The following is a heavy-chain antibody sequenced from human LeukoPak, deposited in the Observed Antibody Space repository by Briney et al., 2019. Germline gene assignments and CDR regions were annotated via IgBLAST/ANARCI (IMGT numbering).Heavy chain of an antibody. CDR2: IYTSGST. CDR3: ARHSGYDRLGIDY. J-gene: IGHJ4*02. D-gene: IGHD5-12*01. V-gene: IGHV4-4*09. CDR1: GGSISSYH. Sequence: SETLSLTCTVSGGSISSYHWSWIRQPPGKGLEWIGYIYTSGSTNYNPSLKSRVTISVDTSKNQFSLKLSSVTAADTAVYYCARHSGYDRLGIDYWGQGTLVTVSS.